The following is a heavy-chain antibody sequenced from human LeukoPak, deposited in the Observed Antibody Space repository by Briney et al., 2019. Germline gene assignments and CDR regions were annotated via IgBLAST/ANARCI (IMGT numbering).Heavy chain of an antibody. CDR1: GFTFINSA. Sequence: TSVKVSCKASGFTFINSAIQWVRQARGQRLEWIGWIVVGSGNTNYAQKFQERVTITRDMSTNTAYMELSSLRSEDTAVYYCARGDILTGHYYMDVWGKGTTVTVSS. V-gene: IGHV1-58*02. CDR2: IVVGSGNT. J-gene: IGHJ6*03. CDR3: ARGDILTGHYYMDV. D-gene: IGHD3-9*01.